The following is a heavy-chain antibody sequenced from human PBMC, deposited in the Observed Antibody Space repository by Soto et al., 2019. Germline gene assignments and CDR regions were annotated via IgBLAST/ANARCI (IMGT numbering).Heavy chain of an antibody. Sequence: EVQLVESGGGLVKPGGSLRLSCAASGFTFSKAWMSWVRQAPGKGLEWFGRIKSKADDETIDYAAPVKGRFTISRDDSKNTLYLQMNSLKTEDTAVYYCTTDSRIHYNPVFDYWGQGILVTVSS. CDR1: GFTFSKAW. CDR3: TTDSRIHYNPVFDY. CDR2: IKSKADDETI. J-gene: IGHJ4*02. D-gene: IGHD3-10*01. V-gene: IGHV3-15*01.